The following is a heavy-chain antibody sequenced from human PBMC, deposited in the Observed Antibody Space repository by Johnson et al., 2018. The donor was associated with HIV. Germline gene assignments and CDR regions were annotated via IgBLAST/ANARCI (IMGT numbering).Heavy chain of an antibody. J-gene: IGHJ3*02. Sequence: QVQLVESGGGVVQPGRSLRLSCAASAFTFSSYAMHWVRQAPGKGLEWVAVISYDASNKYYADSVKGRFTISRDNSKNTLYLQMNSLRTEDTAVYYCARVRGGTGHGAFDIWGQGTLVIVSS. CDR3: ARVRGGTGHGAFDI. CDR2: ISYDASNK. V-gene: IGHV3-30*04. CDR1: AFTFSSYA.